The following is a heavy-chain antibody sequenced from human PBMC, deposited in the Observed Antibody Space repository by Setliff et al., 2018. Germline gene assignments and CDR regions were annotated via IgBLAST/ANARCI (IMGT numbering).Heavy chain of an antibody. CDR3: ARDPHYDPTYSLPGHAFDF. V-gene: IGHV4-38-2*02. D-gene: IGHD3-22*01. CDR1: GFTFSDYY. CDR2: LFDGGSA. J-gene: IGHJ3*01. Sequence: PGGSLRLSCAASGFTFSDYYMNWIRQSPVKGLEWIGSLFDGGSAYYSPSLKSRASISLDASKNQFALKLTSATAADTAVYYCARDPHYDPTYSLPGHAFDFWGQGIMVTVSS.